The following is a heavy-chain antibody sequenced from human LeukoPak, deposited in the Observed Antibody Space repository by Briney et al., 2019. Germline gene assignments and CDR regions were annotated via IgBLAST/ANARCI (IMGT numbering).Heavy chain of an antibody. CDR3: TTDSDGSTSLKYGMDV. Sequence: PGGSLRLSCAASGFTFSNAWMSWVRQAPGKGLEWVGRIKSKTDGGTTDYAAPVKGRFTISRDDSKNTLYLQMNSLNTEDTAVYYCTTDSDGSTSLKYGMDVWGQGTTVTVSS. CDR2: IKSKTDGGTT. J-gene: IGHJ6*02. V-gene: IGHV3-15*01. D-gene: IGHD2-2*01. CDR1: GFTFSNAW.